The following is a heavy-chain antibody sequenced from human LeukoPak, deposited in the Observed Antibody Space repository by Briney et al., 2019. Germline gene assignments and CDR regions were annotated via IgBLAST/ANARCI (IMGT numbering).Heavy chain of an antibody. D-gene: IGHD3-10*01. J-gene: IGHJ4*02. CDR1: GGSFSGYY. V-gene: IGHV4-34*01. CDR3: ARGLRVRGPSLVASGY. Sequence: PSETLSLTCAVYGGSFSGYYWSWIRQPPGKGLEWIGEINHSGSTNYHPSLKSRVTISVDTSKNQFSLKLSSVTAADTAVYYCARGLRVRGPSLVASGYWGQGTLVTVSS. CDR2: INHSGST.